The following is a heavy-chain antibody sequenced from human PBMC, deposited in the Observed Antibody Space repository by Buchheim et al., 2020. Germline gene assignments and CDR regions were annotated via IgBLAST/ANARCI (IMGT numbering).Heavy chain of an antibody. CDR3: ARDAIIGDIFDWYFDL. Sequence: QVQLVESGGGLVRPGGSLRLSCAASGFTYSDHYMSWVRQAPGKGLEWVSYISNTGGSIYYADSVKGRFTISRDNAKNSLSLQMNSLRAGDTAVYYCARDAIIGDIFDWYFDLWGRGTL. D-gene: IGHD2-21*01. CDR2: ISNTGGSI. J-gene: IGHJ2*01. CDR1: GFTYSDHY. V-gene: IGHV3-11*01.